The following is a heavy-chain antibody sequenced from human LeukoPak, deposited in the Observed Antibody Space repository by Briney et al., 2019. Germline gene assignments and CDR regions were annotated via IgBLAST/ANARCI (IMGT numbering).Heavy chain of an antibody. D-gene: IGHD2-15*01. CDR1: GGSISSYD. CDR3: ARDPGYCSGGSCSGAFDI. Sequence: PSETLSLTCTVSGGSISSYDWSWIRQPPGKGPEWIGYIYTSGSTNYNPSLKSRVTMSVDTSKNQFSLKLSSVTAADTAVYYCARDPGYCSGGSCSGAFDIWGQGTMVTVSS. J-gene: IGHJ3*02. V-gene: IGHV4-4*09. CDR2: IYTSGST.